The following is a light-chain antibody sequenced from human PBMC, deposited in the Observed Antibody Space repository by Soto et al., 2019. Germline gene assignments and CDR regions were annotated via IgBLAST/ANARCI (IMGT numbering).Light chain of an antibody. J-gene: IGKJ4*01. V-gene: IGKV3-15*01. Sequence: EIVMTQSTATLSVSPGERATLFCRASQSISSNLAWYQQKAGQAPRLLIYGTSTRATGIAARFSGSGSGTEFTLTISSLQSEDFGIYYCQQYNNWPPLTFGGGTKVEIK. CDR1: QSISSN. CDR2: GTS. CDR3: QQYNNWPPLT.